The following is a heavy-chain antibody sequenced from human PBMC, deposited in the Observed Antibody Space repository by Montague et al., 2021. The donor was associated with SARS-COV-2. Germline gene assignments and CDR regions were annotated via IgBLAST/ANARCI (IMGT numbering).Heavy chain of an antibody. Sequence: SETLSLTCAVHGGSFSTYSWNWIRQPPGKGLEWIGEIHHGGNTNYNPSLKSRVTISADTSKNQFSLKLNSVAAADTAVYYCARLGDGVVPSPILGVGPYYSCHSMDYWGKGTIVSVSS. J-gene: IGHJ6*03. CDR3: ARLGDGVVPSPILGVGPYYSCHSMDY. V-gene: IGHV4-34*01. CDR2: IHHGGNT. CDR1: GGSFSTYS. D-gene: IGHD3-10*01.